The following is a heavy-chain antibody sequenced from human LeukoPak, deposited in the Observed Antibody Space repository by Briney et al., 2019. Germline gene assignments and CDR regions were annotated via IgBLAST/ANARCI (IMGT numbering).Heavy chain of an antibody. V-gene: IGHV3-9*01. Sequence: GGPLRLSCAASGFTFDDYAMHWVRHAPGKGLEWVSGISWNSGSIGYADSVKGRFTISRDNAKNSLYLQMNSLRAEDTALYYCAKDRYSSGYYYLDYWGQGTLVTVSS. CDR3: AKDRYSSGYYYLDY. J-gene: IGHJ4*02. CDR2: ISWNSGSI. CDR1: GFTFDDYA. D-gene: IGHD3-22*01.